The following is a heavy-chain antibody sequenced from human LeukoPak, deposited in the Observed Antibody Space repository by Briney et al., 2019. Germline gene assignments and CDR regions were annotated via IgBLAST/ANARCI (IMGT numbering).Heavy chain of an antibody. V-gene: IGHV4-59*01. CDR2: IYYSGST. D-gene: IGHD6-19*01. J-gene: IGHJ4*02. Sequence: SETLSLTCTVSGGSTSSYYWSWIRQPPGKGLEWIGYIYYSGSTNYNPSLKSRVTISVDTSKNQFSLKLSSVTAADTAVYYCARDQAGPYSSGWHYFDYWGQGTLVTVSS. CDR3: ARDQAGPYSSGWHYFDY. CDR1: GGSTSSYY.